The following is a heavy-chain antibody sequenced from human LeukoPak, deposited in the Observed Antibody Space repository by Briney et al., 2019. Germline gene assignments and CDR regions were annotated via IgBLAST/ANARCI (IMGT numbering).Heavy chain of an antibody. J-gene: IGHJ4*02. CDR2: INHSGST. CDR1: GGSFSGYY. D-gene: IGHD3-22*01. V-gene: IGHV4-34*01. CDR3: ARVRGGNYDDYFDY. Sequence: PSETLSLTCAVYGGSFSGYYWSWIRQPPGKGLEWIGEINHSGSTNYNPSLKSRVTISVDTSKNQFSLKLSSVTAADTAVYYCARVRGGNYDDYFDYWGQGTLVTVSS.